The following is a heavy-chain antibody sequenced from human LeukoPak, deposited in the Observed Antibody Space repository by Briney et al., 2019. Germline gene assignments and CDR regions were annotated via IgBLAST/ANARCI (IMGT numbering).Heavy chain of an antibody. CDR3: ARSYNEFYGMDV. D-gene: IGHD5-24*01. J-gene: IGHJ6*02. Sequence: ASVKVSCKASGYTFTDYYMHWVRQAPGQGLEWMGWINPSGGSQSYAQKFRGRVTMTRDTSTSTVYMELSSLRSEDTAVYYCARSYNEFYGMDVWGRGTTVTVSS. CDR2: INPSGGSQ. V-gene: IGHV1-46*01. CDR1: GYTFTDYY.